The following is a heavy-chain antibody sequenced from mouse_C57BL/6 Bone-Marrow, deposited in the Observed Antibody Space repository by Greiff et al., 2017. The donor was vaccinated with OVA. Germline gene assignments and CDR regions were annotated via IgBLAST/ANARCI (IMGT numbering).Heavy chain of an antibody. V-gene: IGHV1-85*01. CDR3: ARWDIFYAMDY. J-gene: IGHJ4*01. Sequence: QVHVKQSGPELVKPGASVKLSCKASGYTFTSYDINWVKQRPGQGLEWIGWIYPRDGSTKYNEKFKGKATLTVDTSSSTAYMELHSLTSEDSAVYFCARWDIFYAMDYWGQGTSVTVSS. CDR2: IYPRDGST. D-gene: IGHD3-3*01. CDR1: GYTFTSYD.